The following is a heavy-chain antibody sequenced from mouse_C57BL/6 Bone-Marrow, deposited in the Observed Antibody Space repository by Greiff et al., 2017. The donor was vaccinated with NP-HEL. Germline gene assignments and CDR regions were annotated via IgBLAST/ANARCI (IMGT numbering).Heavy chain of an antibody. V-gene: IGHV14-4*01. J-gene: IGHJ2*01. D-gene: IGHD6-1*01. CDR2: IDPENGDT. Sequence: EVKLQESGAELVRPGASVKLSCTASGFNIKDDYMHWVKQRPEQGLEWIGWIDPENGDTEYASKFQGKATITADTSSNTAYLQLSSLTSEDTAVYYCARGRQYYFDYWGQGTTLTVSS. CDR1: GFNIKDDY. CDR3: ARGRQYYFDY.